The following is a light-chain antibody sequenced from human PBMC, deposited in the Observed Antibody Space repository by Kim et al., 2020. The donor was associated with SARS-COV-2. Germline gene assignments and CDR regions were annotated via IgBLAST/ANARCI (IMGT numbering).Light chain of an antibody. CDR3: QSWDGITVV. J-gene: IGLJ3*02. CDR1: DLGDKY. CDR2: QDD. V-gene: IGLV3-1*01. Sequence: SYELTQPPSVSVSPGQTASITCSGDDLGDKYTCWYQQKPGQSPLLVIYQDDRRPSGIPDRFSGSNSGNTATLTISGTQAMDEADYYCQSWDGITVVFGGGTQLTVL.